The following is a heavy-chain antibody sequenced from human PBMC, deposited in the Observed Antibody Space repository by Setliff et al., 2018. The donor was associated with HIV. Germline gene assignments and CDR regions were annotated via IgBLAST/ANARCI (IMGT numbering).Heavy chain of an antibody. J-gene: IGHJ4*02. D-gene: IGHD3-22*01. CDR2: IDHTGRT. CDR1: GGSFTHDY. Sequence: SETLSLTCAVSGGSFTHDYWTWIRQAPGKGLEWIGEIDHTGRTDYNPSLKSRVTISVDTSKNQFSLKLSSVTAADSAVYYCARIPPRRYDSSGYYRDYWGQGTLVTVSS. V-gene: IGHV4-34*01. CDR3: ARIPPRRYDSSGYYRDY.